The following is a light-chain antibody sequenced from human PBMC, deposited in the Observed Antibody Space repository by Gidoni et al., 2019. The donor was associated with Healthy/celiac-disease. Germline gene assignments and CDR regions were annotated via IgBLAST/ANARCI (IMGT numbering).Light chain of an antibody. J-gene: IGKJ2*03. CDR1: QSVSSSY. Sequence: EIVLTQSPGTLSLSPGERATLSCRASQSVSSSYLAWYQQKPGQAPRLLIYGASSRAPGIPDRFSGSGSGTDFTLTISRLEPEDFAVYYCQQYGSSLPYSFXXXTKLEIK. V-gene: IGKV3-20*01. CDR2: GAS. CDR3: QQYGSSLPYS.